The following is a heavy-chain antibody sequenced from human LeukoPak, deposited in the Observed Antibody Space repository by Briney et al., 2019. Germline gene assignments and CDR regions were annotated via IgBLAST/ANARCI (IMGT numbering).Heavy chain of an antibody. CDR2: IYPGDSDT. D-gene: IGHD6-13*01. V-gene: IGHV5-51*01. CDR3: ASAAYSSSWYPNWFDP. J-gene: IGHJ5*02. CDR1: GYSFTSYW. Sequence: GESLKISCKGSGYSFTSYWIGWVRQMSGKGLEWMGIIYPGDSDTRYSPSFQGQVTISADKSISTAYLQWSSLKASDTAMYYCASAAYSSSWYPNWFDPWGQGTLVTVSS.